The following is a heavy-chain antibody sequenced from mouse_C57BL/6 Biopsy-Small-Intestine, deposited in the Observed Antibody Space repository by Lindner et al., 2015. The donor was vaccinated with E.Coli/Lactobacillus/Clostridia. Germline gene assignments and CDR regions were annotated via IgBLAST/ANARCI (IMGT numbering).Heavy chain of an antibody. J-gene: IGHJ3*01. V-gene: IGHV1-82*01. D-gene: IGHD3-3*01. CDR3: ARGGQLGFAY. Sequence: VQLQESGPELVKPGASVKISCKASDYAFSDSWMNWVKQRPGKGLEWIGRIYPGNGNTNSNGNFQDKATLTADKSSNTAYMQLSSLTSDDSAVYFCARGGQLGFAYWGQGTLVTVSA. CDR2: IYPGNGNT. CDR1: DYAFSDSW.